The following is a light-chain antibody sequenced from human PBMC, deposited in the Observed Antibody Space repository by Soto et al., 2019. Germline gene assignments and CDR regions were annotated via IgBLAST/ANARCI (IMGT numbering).Light chain of an antibody. CDR1: QDISNY. CDR2: EAS. CDR3: QQYDNLPIT. J-gene: IGKJ4*01. Sequence: DIQVTKSPSSLSASVGDRVSITCQARQDISNYLNWYQQKPGKAPKLLIYEASNLESGVPSRFSGSGSGTDFTFTISSLQPEDIATYYCQQYDNLPITFGGGTKVEIK. V-gene: IGKV1-33*01.